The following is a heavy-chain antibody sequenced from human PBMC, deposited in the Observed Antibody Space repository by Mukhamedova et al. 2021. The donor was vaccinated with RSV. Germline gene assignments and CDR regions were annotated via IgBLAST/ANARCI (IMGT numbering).Heavy chain of an antibody. J-gene: IGHJ5*02. D-gene: IGHD1-7*01. Sequence: ESPSRGLEWLGRTYYRSKWYNDYAVSVKSRITINPDTSKNQFSLQLNSVTPEDTAVYYCARVFLTGTTWIGWVDPWGQGTLVTVS. CDR3: ARVFLTGTTWIGWVDP. CDR2: TYYRSKWYN. V-gene: IGHV6-1*01.